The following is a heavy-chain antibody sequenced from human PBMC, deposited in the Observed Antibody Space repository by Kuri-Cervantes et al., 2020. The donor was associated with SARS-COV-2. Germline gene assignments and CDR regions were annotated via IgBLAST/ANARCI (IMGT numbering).Heavy chain of an antibody. CDR2: LTNDGSDA. D-gene: IGHD4-11*01. J-gene: IGHJ4*02. V-gene: IGHV3-74*01. CDR3: ARGSMTTRDFDY. Sequence: GESLKISCVASGFTFSSYWMHWVRQAPGKGLVWVSRLTNDGSDAIFADSVKGRFTISRDNAKNMLYLYMNSLRADDTAVYYCARGSMTTRDFDYWGQGTLVTVSS. CDR1: GFTFSSYW.